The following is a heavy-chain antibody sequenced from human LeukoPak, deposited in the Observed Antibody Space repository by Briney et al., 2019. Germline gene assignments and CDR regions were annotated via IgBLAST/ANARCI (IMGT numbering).Heavy chain of an antibody. V-gene: IGHV4-39*07. Sequence: SETLSLTCTVSGGSISSSSYYWGWIRQPPGRGLEWIGSIYYSGSTYYNPSLKSRVTISVDTSKNQFSLKLSSVTAADTAVYYCARGSLMRNWGQGTLVTVSS. D-gene: IGHD2-8*01. CDR1: GGSISSSSYY. CDR2: IYYSGST. J-gene: IGHJ4*02. CDR3: ARGSLMRN.